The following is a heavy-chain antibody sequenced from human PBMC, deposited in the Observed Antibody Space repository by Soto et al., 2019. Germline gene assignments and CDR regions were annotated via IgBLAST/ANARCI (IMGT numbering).Heavy chain of an antibody. D-gene: IGHD5-18*01. J-gene: IGHJ4*02. CDR3: AREAATAMVEGYFDY. V-gene: IGHV4-30-4*01. Sequence: SETLSLTCTVSGGSISSGDYYWSWIRQPPGKGLEWIWYIYYSGSTYYNPSLKSRVTMSVDTSKNQFSLKLSSVTAADTAVYYCAREAATAMVEGYFDYWGQGTLVTVPQ. CDR1: GGSISSGDYY. CDR2: IYYSGST.